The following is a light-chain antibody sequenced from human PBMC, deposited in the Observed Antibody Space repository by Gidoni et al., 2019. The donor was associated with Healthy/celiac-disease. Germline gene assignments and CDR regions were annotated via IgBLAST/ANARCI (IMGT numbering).Light chain of an antibody. CDR1: QSVSSSY. Sequence: DIVLTQSPVTLSLSPGERATLSCRASQSVSSSYLAWYQQKPGQAPRLLSYGASSRATGIPDRFSGSGSGTDFTLTISRLEPEDFAVYYCQQYGSSPVTFGGGTKVEIK. J-gene: IGKJ4*01. V-gene: IGKV3-20*01. CDR2: GAS. CDR3: QQYGSSPVT.